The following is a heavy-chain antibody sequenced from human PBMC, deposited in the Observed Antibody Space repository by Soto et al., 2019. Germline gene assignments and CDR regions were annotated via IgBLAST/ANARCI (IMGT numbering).Heavy chain of an antibody. V-gene: IGHV4-31*03. CDR1: CGSISSGGYY. Sequence: PSETLSLTCTVSCGSISSGGYYWSWIRQHPGKGLEWIGYIYYSGSTYYNPSLKSRVTISVDTSKNQFSLKLSSVTAADTAVYFCARARGGDSGDYASLFDRWGQGNLVTVSS. J-gene: IGHJ5*02. CDR2: IYYSGST. CDR3: ARARGGDSGDYASLFDR. D-gene: IGHD4-17*01.